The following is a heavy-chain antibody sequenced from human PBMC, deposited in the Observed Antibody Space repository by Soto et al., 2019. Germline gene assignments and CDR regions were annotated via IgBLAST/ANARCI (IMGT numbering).Heavy chain of an antibody. Sequence: TLSLTSSVSRDSMNSGCYYWSWIRQHPGKGLEWIGYIYSNGDTYYNPSLKSRVTISVDTSKNQFSLNLTSVTAADTAVYYCVRRGGSSYGYYYYAMDVWGQGTTVTVSS. V-gene: IGHV4-31*03. CDR3: VRRGGSSYGYYYYAMDV. CDR1: RDSMNSGCYY. J-gene: IGHJ6*02. CDR2: IYSNGDT. D-gene: IGHD6-6*01.